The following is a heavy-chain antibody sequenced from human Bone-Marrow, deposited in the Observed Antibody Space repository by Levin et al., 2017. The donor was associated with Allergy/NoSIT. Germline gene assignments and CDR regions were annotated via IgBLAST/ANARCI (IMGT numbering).Heavy chain of an antibody. D-gene: IGHD3-10*01. Sequence: ASVKVSCRASGYTFTSFGISWVRQAPGQGLEWMGGISVYNGDTKYAQNFQGRVTMTTDTSTTTAYMELRSLRSDDTAIYYCARDHPPFTLVQGISGYYYYLDVWGKGTTVTVSS. CDR1: GYTFTSFG. CDR2: ISVYNGDT. V-gene: IGHV1-18*01. J-gene: IGHJ6*03. CDR3: ARDHPPFTLVQGISGYYYYLDV.